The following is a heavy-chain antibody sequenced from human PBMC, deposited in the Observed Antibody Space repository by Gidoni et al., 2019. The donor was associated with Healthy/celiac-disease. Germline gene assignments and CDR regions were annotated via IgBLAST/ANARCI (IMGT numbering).Heavy chain of an antibody. Sequence: EVQLVESGGGLVKPGGSLRLSCAASGFTFSRYSMNWVRQAPGKGLEWVSSISSSSSYIYYADSVKGRFTISRDNAKNSLYLQMNSLRAEDTAVYYCAREGPLGFLEWCPSQWGQGTLVTVSS. CDR2: ISSSSSYI. V-gene: IGHV3-21*01. CDR3: AREGPLGFLEWCPSQ. CDR1: GFTFSRYS. D-gene: IGHD3-3*01. J-gene: IGHJ4*02.